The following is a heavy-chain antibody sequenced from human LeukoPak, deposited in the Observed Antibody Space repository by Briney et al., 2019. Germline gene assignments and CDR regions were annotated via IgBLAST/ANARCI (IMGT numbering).Heavy chain of an antibody. V-gene: IGHV3-23*01. D-gene: IGHD3-22*01. CDR2: ISGGGGTT. CDR1: GFTFSNYA. Sequence: GGSLRLSCAASGFTFSNYAMSWVRQAPGKGLEWVSGISGGGGTTYYADSVKGRFTISRDNPKNTLYLQMHSLRAEDTAVYYCAKDRVYYFDSSGYSCDYWGQGSLVTVSS. J-gene: IGHJ4*02. CDR3: AKDRVYYFDSSGYSCDY.